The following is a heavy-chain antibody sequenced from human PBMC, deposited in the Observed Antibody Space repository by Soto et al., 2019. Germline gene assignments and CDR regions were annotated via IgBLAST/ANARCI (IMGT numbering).Heavy chain of an antibody. Sequence: GASVKVSCKASGYTFTSYGVTWVRQAPGQGLEWMGRVSVYTGNTNYAQKFQGRVTMTTDTSTSTAYMELRSLRPDDTAVYYCTRDGLRHCRDTRCYDSYYGMDVWGQGTTVTVSS. CDR2: VSVYTGNT. J-gene: IGHJ6*02. V-gene: IGHV1-18*04. D-gene: IGHD2-2*01. CDR1: GYTFTSYG. CDR3: TRDGLRHCRDTRCYDSYYGMDV.